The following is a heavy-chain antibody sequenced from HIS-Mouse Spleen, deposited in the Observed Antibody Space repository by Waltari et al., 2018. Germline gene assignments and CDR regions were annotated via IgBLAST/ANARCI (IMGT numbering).Heavy chain of an antibody. V-gene: IGHV3-33*06. CDR1: GFTFGRYG. J-gene: IGHJ4*02. CDR3: AKGGLMVYAIGDY. CDR2: IWYDGSNK. Sequence: QVQLVESGGGVVQPGRSLRLSCAASGFTFGRYGMPWVRQAPGKGLGWVAVIWYDGSNKYYADSVKGRFTISRDNSKNTLYLQMNSLRAEDTAVYYCAKGGLMVYAIGDYWGQGTLVTVSS. D-gene: IGHD2-8*01.